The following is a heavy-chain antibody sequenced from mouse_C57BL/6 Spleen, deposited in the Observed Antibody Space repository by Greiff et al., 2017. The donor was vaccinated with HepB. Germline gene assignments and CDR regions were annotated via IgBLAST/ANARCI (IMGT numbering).Heavy chain of an antibody. CDR3: ARHGDEWYPFDY. J-gene: IGHJ2*01. CDR1: GFSLTSYG. Sequence: QVQLQQSGPGLVAPSQSLSITCTVSGFSLTSYGVHWVRQPPGKGLEWLVVIWSDGSTTYNSALKSRLSISKDNSKSQVFLKMNSLQTDDTAMYYYARHGDEWYPFDYWGQGTTLTVSS. V-gene: IGHV2-6-1*01. D-gene: IGHD2-1*01. CDR2: IWSDGST.